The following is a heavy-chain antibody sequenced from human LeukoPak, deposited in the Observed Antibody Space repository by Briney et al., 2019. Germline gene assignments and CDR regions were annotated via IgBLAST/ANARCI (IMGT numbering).Heavy chain of an antibody. CDR1: GSFFSTSG. V-gene: IGHV3-30*03. CDR3: GRDVCRDDSRTDALDI. D-gene: IGHD5-24*01. CDR2: IKRDETET. Sequence: PGRSLRLTCTASGSFFSTSGMHWVRQAPGKGLEWVAYIKRDETETWILDSEKGRYTVSRDNAKHSLHLPMHRQRAGHPAVFHCGRDVCRDDSRTDALDIWGQGTMVTVSS. J-gene: IGHJ3*02.